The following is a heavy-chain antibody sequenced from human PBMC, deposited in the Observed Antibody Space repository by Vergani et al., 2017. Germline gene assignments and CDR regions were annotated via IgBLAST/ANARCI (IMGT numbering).Heavy chain of an antibody. J-gene: IGHJ6*03. CDR2: INHSGST. CDR1: GGSFSGYY. V-gene: IGHV4-34*01. CDR3: ARDSEGLRVGRHYYYYMDV. Sequence: QVQLQQWGAGLLKPSETLSLTCAVYGGSFSGYYWSWIRQPPGKGLEWIGEINHSGSTNYNPSLKSRVTISVDTSKNQFSLKLSSVTAADTAVYYCARDSEGLRVGRHYYYYMDVWGKGTTVTVSS. D-gene: IGHD1-26*01.